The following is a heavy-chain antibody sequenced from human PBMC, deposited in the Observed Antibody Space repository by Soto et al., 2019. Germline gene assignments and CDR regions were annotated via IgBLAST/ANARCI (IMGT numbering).Heavy chain of an antibody. V-gene: IGHV4-59*01. CDR2: IYYSGST. Sequence: SETMSVTCTVAGGNISSYCWSWIRKTPGKGLEWIGYIYYSGSTNYNPSLKSRVTISVDTSKNQFSLKLSSVTAADAAVYYCARFPRGYSYGHFDYWGQGTLVTVSS. CDR1: GGNISSYC. J-gene: IGHJ4*02. D-gene: IGHD5-18*01. CDR3: ARFPRGYSYGHFDY.